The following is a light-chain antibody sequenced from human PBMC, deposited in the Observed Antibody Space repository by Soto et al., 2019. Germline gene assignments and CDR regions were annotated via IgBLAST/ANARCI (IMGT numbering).Light chain of an antibody. CDR2: DVS. CDR3: RSYTSSSSLHVV. CDR1: SSDVGGYNY. Sequence: QSALTQPASVSGSPGQSITISCTGTSSDVGGYNYVSWYQQHPGKAPKLMIYDVSIRPSGVSNRFSGSKSGNTASLTISGLQAEDEADYYCRSYTSSSSLHVVFGGGTKVTVL. V-gene: IGLV2-14*01. J-gene: IGLJ2*01.